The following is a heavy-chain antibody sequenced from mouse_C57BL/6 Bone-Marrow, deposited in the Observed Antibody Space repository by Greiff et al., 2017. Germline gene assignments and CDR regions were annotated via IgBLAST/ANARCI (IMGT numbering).Heavy chain of an antibody. CDR1: GFTFSSYA. V-gene: IGHV5-4*01. Sequence: EVQGVESGGGLVKPGGSLKLSCAASGFTFSSYAMSWVRQTPEKRLEWVATISDGGSYTYYPDNVKGRFTISRDNAKNNLYLQMSHLKSEDTAMYYCARDPDYYGSSYGGPWFAYWGQGTLVTVSA. CDR2: ISDGGSYT. CDR3: ARDPDYYGSSYGGPWFAY. J-gene: IGHJ3*01. D-gene: IGHD1-1*01.